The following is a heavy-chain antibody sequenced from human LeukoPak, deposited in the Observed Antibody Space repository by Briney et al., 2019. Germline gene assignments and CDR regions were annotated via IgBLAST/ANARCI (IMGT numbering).Heavy chain of an antibody. J-gene: IGHJ3*02. Sequence: GESLKISCKGSGYSFTSYWIGWVRQMPGKRLEWMGIIYPGDSDTTYSPSFQGQVTISADKTISTAYLQWSSLKASDTAMYYCARLGPDNAFDIWGQGTMVTVSS. CDR2: IYPGDSDT. CDR1: GYSFTSYW. D-gene: IGHD3-16*01. CDR3: ARLGPDNAFDI. V-gene: IGHV5-51*01.